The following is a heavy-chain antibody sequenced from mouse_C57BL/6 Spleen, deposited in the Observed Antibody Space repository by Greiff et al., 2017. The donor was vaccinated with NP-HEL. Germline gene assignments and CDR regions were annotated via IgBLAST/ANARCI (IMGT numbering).Heavy chain of an antibody. V-gene: IGHV1-69*01. CDR3: ARSFLVATGNFDY. Sequence: VQLQQPGAELVMPGASVKLSCKASGYTFTSYWMHWVKQRPGQGLEWIGEIDPSDSYTNYNQKFKGKSTLTVDKSSSTAYMQLSSLTSEDSAVYYCARSFLVATGNFDYWGQGTTLTVSS. D-gene: IGHD1-1*01. J-gene: IGHJ2*01. CDR2: IDPSDSYT. CDR1: GYTFTSYW.